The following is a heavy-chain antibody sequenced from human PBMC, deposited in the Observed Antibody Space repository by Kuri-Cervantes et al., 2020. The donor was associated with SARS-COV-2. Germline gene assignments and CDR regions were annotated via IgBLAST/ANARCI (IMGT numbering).Heavy chain of an antibody. Sequence: GESLKISCAASGFTFSSYWVHWVRQAPGKGLVWVSRINSDGSSTSYADSVKGRFTISRDNAKNTLYLQMNSLRAEDTAVYYCARGRLRGAFDIWGQGTMVTVSS. CDR2: INSDGSST. J-gene: IGHJ3*02. V-gene: IGHV3-74*01. D-gene: IGHD5-18*01. CDR3: ARGRLRGAFDI. CDR1: GFTFSSYW.